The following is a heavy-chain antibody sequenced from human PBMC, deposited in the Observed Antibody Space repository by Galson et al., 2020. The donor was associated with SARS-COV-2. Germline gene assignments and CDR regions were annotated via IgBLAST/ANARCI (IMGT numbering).Heavy chain of an antibody. CDR1: GGSIRINY. CDR3: ARILTPPGGGWTPWDY. V-gene: IGHV4-39*07. CDR2: IYDDGST. D-gene: IGHD6-19*01. J-gene: IGHJ4*02. Sequence: SETLSLTCTVSGGSIRINYWGWIRQSPEKGLEWIGNIYDDGSTYYNPSLRSRATISVDKSKNQLSLRLTSVTVADTAIYYCARILTPPGGGWTPWDYWGQGTLVTVSS.